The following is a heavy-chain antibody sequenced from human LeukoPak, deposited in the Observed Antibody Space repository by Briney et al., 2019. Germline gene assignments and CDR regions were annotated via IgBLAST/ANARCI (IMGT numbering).Heavy chain of an antibody. V-gene: IGHV1-8*01. CDR1: GYTFTSYD. CDR3: ARMSYYDSSGDNWFDP. J-gene: IGHJ5*02. Sequence: RASVKVSYKASGYTFTSYDINWVRQATGQGLEWMGWMNPNSGNTGYAQKFQGRVTMTRDTSISKAYMEANRLRSDDTAVYYCARMSYYDSSGDNWFDPWGQGTLVTVSS. D-gene: IGHD3-22*01. CDR2: MNPNSGNT.